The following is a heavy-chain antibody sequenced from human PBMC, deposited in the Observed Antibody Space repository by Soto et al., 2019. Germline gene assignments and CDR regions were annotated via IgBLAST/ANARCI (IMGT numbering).Heavy chain of an antibody. D-gene: IGHD1-26*01. J-gene: IGHJ6*02. V-gene: IGHV1-2*02. CDR3: AKGGAIVAAGTRVYLYNAMDV. CDR2: INPNSGDT. Sequence: ASVKVSCKASGYTFTGYYVHWVQQAPGQGLEWMGWINPNSGDTYLAQRFQRRVTMNRDTSIGTAYMELRGLTSDDTAEYYCAKGGAIVAAGTRVYLYNAMDVWGQGTTVTVSS. CDR1: GYTFTGYY.